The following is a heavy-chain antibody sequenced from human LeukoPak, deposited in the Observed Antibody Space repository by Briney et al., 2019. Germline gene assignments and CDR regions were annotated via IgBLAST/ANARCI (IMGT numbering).Heavy chain of an antibody. V-gene: IGHV3-21*01. J-gene: IGHJ6*03. Sequence: GGSLRLSCVVSGFTFSDYTINWVRQAPGKGLEWVSSISLSSDFIYYADSLQGRFTISRDNAKTSVYLQMNGLTADDTAVYYCARDSSSYHQGPNYYFSMDVWGRGTTVTVSS. D-gene: IGHD3-10*01. CDR1: GFTFSDYT. CDR2: ISLSSDFI. CDR3: ARDSSSYHQGPNYYFSMDV.